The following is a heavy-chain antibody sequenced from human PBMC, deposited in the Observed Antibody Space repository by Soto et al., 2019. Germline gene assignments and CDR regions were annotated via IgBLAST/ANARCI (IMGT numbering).Heavy chain of an antibody. CDR3: ASTGMILAHIDY. D-gene: IGHD3-22*01. V-gene: IGHV4-59*08. J-gene: IGHJ4*02. CDR2: IYYSGST. CDR1: GGSISSYY. Sequence: PSETLSLTCTVSGGSISSYYWSWIRQPPGKGLEWIGYIYYSGSTNYNPSLKSRVTISVDTSKNQFSLKLSSVTAADTAVYYCASTGMILAHIDYRGQGTLVTVSS.